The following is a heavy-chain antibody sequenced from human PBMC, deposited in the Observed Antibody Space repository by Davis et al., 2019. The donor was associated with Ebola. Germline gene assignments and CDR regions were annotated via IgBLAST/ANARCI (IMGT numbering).Heavy chain of an antibody. Sequence: PSETLSLTCAVYGGSFSGYYWSWIRQPPGKGLEWIGEINHSGSTNYNPSLKSRVTISVDTSKNQFSLKLSSVTAADTAVYYCARRRRTLDIWGQGTMVTVSS. CDR2: INHSGST. D-gene: IGHD1-14*01. CDR3: ARRRRTLDI. J-gene: IGHJ3*02. CDR1: GGSFSGYY. V-gene: IGHV4-34*01.